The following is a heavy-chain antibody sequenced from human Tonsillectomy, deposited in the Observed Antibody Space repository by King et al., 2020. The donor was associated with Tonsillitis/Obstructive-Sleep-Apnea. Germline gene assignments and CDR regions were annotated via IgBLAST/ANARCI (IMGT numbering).Heavy chain of an antibody. V-gene: IGHV5-51*01. D-gene: IGHD4-17*01. CDR3: ARLSPDYDDAFDI. CDR1: GYRVTSYW. CDR2: IYPGDSDT. Sequence: VQLVESGTEVKKPGESLKISCKVSGYRVTSYWIGWVRQMSGKGLEWMGIIYPGDSDTRYSPSFQGQVTISADKSISTAYLQWSSLKASDTAMFFCARLSPDYDDAFDIWCQGTMVTVSS. J-gene: IGHJ3*02.